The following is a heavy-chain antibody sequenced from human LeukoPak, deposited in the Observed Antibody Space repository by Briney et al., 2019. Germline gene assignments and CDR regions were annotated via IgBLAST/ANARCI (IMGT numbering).Heavy chain of an antibody. D-gene: IGHD1-1*01. CDR3: ARDLYNWNDASDY. CDR2: INPNSGGT. Sequence: ASVKVSCKASGYTFTDNHMYWIRQAPGQGPECMGWINPNSGGTNYAQKFQGRVTMTRDTSISTAYMELSRLRSDDTAVYYCARDLYNWNDASDYWGQGTLVTVSS. J-gene: IGHJ4*02. V-gene: IGHV1-2*02. CDR1: GYTFTDNH.